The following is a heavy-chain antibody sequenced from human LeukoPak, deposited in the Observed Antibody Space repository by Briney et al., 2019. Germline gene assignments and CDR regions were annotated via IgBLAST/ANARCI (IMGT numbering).Heavy chain of an antibody. Sequence: ASVKVSCTASGYTFTSYGIRSVRQAPGQGLEWMGWSSVDNGNTNYAQKIKGRVTMTKDTTTSKAYMRMRRLRSDDMAVYYCARVRFYAWELPSSDIWGQGTMVTVSS. CDR1: GYTFTSYG. CDR3: ARVRFYAWELPSSDI. V-gene: IGHV1-18*03. CDR2: SSVDNGNT. J-gene: IGHJ3*02. D-gene: IGHD2/OR15-2a*01.